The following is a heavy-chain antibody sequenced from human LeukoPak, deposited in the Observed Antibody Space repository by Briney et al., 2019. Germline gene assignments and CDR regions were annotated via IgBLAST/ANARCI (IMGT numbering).Heavy chain of an antibody. J-gene: IGHJ3*02. CDR2: IYDSGST. D-gene: IGHD2-2*01. CDR1: GGSISSYY. CDR3: AREGCSSTSCYAGAAFDI. V-gene: IGHV4-59*01. Sequence: SETLSLTCTVSGGSISSYYWSWIRQPPGKGLEWIGYIYDSGSTNYNPSLKSRVTISVDTSKNQFSLKLSSVTAADTAVYYCAREGCSSTSCYAGAAFDIWGQGTMVTVSS.